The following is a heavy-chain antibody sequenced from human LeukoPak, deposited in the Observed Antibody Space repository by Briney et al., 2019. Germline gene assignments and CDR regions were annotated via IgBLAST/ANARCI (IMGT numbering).Heavy chain of an antibody. CDR3: ARDANDAVYYYYGMDV. J-gene: IGHJ6*02. CDR1: GFTFSDYY. V-gene: IGHV3-11*01. D-gene: IGHD4/OR15-4a*01. Sequence: PGGSLRLSCAASGFTFSDYYMSWIRQAPGKGLEWVSYISSSGSTIYYADSVKGRFTISRDNAKNSLYLQMNSLRAEDTAVYYCARDANDAVYYYYGMDVWGQGTTVTVSS. CDR2: ISSSGSTI.